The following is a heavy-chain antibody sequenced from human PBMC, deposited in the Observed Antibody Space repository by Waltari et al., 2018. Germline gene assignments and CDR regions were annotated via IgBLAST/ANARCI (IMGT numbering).Heavy chain of an antibody. CDR1: GFPVGKNH. CDR3: ARARDEETAMVYFDH. J-gene: IGHJ4*02. Sequence: EVQLVESGGGLVHPGGSLRLSCAASGFPVGKNHMSWVRQAPGWGLEWVSLIYDAGSTYYPDSVRGRFTISRDNSKNTVHLQMNSLRVEDTAIYYCARARDEETAMVYFDHWGEGTLVSVSS. D-gene: IGHD5-18*01. CDR2: IYDAGST. V-gene: IGHV3-66*02.